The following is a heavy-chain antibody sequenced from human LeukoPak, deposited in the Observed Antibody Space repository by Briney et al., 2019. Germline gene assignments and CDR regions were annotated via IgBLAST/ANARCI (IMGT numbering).Heavy chain of an antibody. CDR3: ARGEDYRGNWFDP. V-gene: IGHV4-39*07. D-gene: IGHD3-10*01. J-gene: IGHJ5*02. CDR2: IYHSGTT. CDR1: GGSISSSSYD. Sequence: SETLSLTCTVSGGSISSSSYDWGWVRQPPGKRLEWIGSIYHSGTTYYNPSLKSRVTISVDTSKNQFSLRLNSVTAADTAVYYCARGEDYRGNWFDPWGQGTLVTVSS.